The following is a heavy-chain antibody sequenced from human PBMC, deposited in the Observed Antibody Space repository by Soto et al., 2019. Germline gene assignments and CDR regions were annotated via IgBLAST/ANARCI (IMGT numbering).Heavy chain of an antibody. Sequence: ASVKVSCKASGYTFTSYYMHWVRQAPGQGLEWMGIINPSGGSTSYAQKFQGRVTMTRDTSTSTVYMELSSLRSEDTAVYYCARDSSPGDFWSGYYGTHLGDDAFDIWGQGTMVTVSS. D-gene: IGHD3-3*01. CDR3: ARDSSPGDFWSGYYGTHLGDDAFDI. CDR1: GYTFTSYY. V-gene: IGHV1-46*01. J-gene: IGHJ3*02. CDR2: INPSGGST.